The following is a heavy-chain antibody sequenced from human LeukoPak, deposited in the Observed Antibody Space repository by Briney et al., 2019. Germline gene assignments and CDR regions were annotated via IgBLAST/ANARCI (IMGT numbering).Heavy chain of an antibody. Sequence: PGGSLRLSCAASGFTFSSYAMHWVRQAPGKGLGGVAVISYDGSNKYYADSVKGRFTISRDNSKNTLYLQMNSLRAEDTAVYYCARGRIAAALNYWGQGTLVTVSS. CDR1: GFTFSSYA. J-gene: IGHJ4*02. CDR3: ARGRIAAALNY. V-gene: IGHV3-30*04. CDR2: ISYDGSNK. D-gene: IGHD6-13*01.